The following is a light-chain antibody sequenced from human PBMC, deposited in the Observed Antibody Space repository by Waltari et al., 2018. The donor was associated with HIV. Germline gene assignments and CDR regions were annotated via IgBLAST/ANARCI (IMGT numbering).Light chain of an antibody. CDR3: QQYGDSPET. Sequence: EIVLMQSPGTLSLSPGEGATLSCRASQSVSSNSIAWYQHEPGQAPRLLIYGASSRATGIPDMFSGSGSGTDFTLTISRLEPEDFAVYWCQQYGDSPETFGQGTKVEIK. CDR1: QSVSSNS. V-gene: IGKV3-20*01. CDR2: GAS. J-gene: IGKJ1*01.